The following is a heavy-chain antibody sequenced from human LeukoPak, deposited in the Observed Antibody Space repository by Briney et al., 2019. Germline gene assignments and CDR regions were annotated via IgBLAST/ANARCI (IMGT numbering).Heavy chain of an antibody. CDR2: INPTGGST. V-gene: IGHV1-46*01. J-gene: IGHJ5*02. D-gene: IGHD5-18*01. Sequence: SSVKVSCKASGYTFINYYMHWVRQSPGQGLGWWGIINPTGGSTTYAQNFQGRVTMTRDTSTSTVHKELSSMGSEDTAVYYCAREGAGYSYGYGLNWFDPWGQGTLVTVSS. CDR3: AREGAGYSYGYGLNWFDP. CDR1: GYTFINYY.